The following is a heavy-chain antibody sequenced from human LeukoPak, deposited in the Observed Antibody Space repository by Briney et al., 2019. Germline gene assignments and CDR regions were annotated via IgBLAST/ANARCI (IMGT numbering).Heavy chain of an antibody. CDR1: GYTFTSYG. D-gene: IGHD2-2*01. CDR2: ISAYNGNT. J-gene: IGHJ4*02. Sequence: PGASVKVSCKASGYTFTSYGISWVRQAPGQGLEWMGWISAYNGNTNYAQKLQGRVTMTTDTSTSTAYMEPRSLRSDDTAVYYCASNPLGYCSSTSCPPMYYFDYWGQGTLVTVSS. V-gene: IGHV1-18*01. CDR3: ASNPLGYCSSTSCPPMYYFDY.